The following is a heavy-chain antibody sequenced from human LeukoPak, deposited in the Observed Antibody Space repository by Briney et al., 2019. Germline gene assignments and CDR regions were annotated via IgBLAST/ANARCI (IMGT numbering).Heavy chain of an antibody. CDR2: ISSRSSST. CDR3: ARGGDCTATTCYALSAFDY. V-gene: IGHV3-48*01. CDR1: GFIFSDYG. Sequence: GGSLRLSCAASGFIFSDYGMNWVRQVPGKGLEWVSFISSRSSSTFYAESVKGRFTISRDSAKNSLELQMTSLRAEDTAVYYCARGGDCTATTCYALSAFDYWGQGTLVTVSS. D-gene: IGHD2-2*01. J-gene: IGHJ4*02.